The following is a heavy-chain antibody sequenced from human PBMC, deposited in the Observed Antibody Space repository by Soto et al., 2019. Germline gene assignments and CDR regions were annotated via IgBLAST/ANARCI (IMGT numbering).Heavy chain of an antibody. J-gene: IGHJ4*02. D-gene: IGHD4-17*01. CDR3: ARLAGVTIDY. CDR1: GGSISTSNW. V-gene: IGHV4-4*02. Sequence: PSETLSLTCAVSGGSISTSNWWSWVRQPPGKGLEWIGYIYHSGSTNYNPSLKSRVTISVDTSKNQFSLKLSSVTAADTAVYYCARLAGVTIDYWGQGTLVTVSS. CDR2: IYHSGST.